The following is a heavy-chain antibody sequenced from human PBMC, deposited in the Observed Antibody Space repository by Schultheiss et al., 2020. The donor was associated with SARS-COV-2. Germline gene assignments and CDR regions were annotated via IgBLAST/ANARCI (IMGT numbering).Heavy chain of an antibody. CDR2: INRNDAGT. V-gene: IGHV1-2*02. CDR1: GYTFTGYY. D-gene: IGHD5-12*01. Sequence: ASVKVSCKASGYTFTGYYMHWVRQAPGQGLEWMGWINRNDAGTNYAQKFQGRVTMTRDTSISTAYMELSRLRSDDTAVYYCARDPKEYSGYEYDYWGQGTLVTVSS. CDR3: ARDPKEYSGYEYDY. J-gene: IGHJ4*02.